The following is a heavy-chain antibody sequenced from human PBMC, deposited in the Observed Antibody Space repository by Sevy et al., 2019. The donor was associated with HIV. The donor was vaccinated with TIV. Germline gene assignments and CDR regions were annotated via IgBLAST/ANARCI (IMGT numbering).Heavy chain of an antibody. V-gene: IGHV3-33*01. CDR2: IWYDGNNK. CDR3: ARDNLLPFMVSMVRGALSYYFDY. Sequence: GGSLRLSCEASGFTFDTYGMHWVRQVPGKGLEWVAVIWYDGNNKFYADSVKGRFTISRDISKNTLFVQMNRLSVDDTAVYYCARDNLLPFMVSMVRGALSYYFDYWGQGTLVTVSS. D-gene: IGHD3-10*01. J-gene: IGHJ4*02. CDR1: GFTFDTYG.